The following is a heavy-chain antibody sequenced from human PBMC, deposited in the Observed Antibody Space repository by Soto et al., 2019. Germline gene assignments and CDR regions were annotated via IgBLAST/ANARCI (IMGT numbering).Heavy chain of an antibody. J-gene: IGHJ4*02. CDR1: GFTFTSYG. V-gene: IGHV3-30*03. CDR3: VSDRGYGHASVPYS. CDR2: ISYDGGLQ. D-gene: IGHD5-18*01. Sequence: ESGGGVVQPGRSLRLSCAASGFTFTSYGMHWVRQAPGTRLEWVAVISYDGGLQHYADSVKGRFTISRDNSKNMVLLQMNSLRAEDTAVYYCVSDRGYGHASVPYSWGQGTPVSVSS.